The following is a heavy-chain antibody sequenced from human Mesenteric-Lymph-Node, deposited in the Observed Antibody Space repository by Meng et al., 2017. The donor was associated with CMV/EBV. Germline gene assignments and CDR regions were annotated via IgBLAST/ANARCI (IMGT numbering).Heavy chain of an antibody. CDR3: ARGPACSGTACYSYSGLDV. CDR2: ISTSGSTI. Sequence: LSLTCTVSGASISSSTYYWGWIRQSPGKGLEWISSISTSGSTIYYADSVKGRFIISRDNAKNSMYLQMNSLRADDTGVYFCARGPACSGTACYSYSGLDVWGQGTTVTVSS. CDR1: GASISSSTYY. J-gene: IGHJ6*02. D-gene: IGHD2-2*02. V-gene: IGHV3-11*04.